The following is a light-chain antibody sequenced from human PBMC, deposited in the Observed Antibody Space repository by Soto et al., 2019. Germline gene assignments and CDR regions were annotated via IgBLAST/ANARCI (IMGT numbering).Light chain of an antibody. CDR2: GAS. Sequence: EIVMTQSPATLSVSPGERATLSCRASQSVGSNLAWYQQKPGQAPRLLMYGASTRATGVPARFSGSGSGAEFTLTISIQQSEDFAVYYCQQYNNRPPWTFGQGTKVEIE. CDR3: QQYNNRPPWT. J-gene: IGKJ1*01. CDR1: QSVGSN. V-gene: IGKV3-15*01.